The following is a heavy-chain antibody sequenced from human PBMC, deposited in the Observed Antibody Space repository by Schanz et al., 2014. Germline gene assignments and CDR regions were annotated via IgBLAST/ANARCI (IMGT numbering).Heavy chain of an antibody. Sequence: EVQLVESGGGLVKPGGSLRLSCAASGFTMRNEWMSWVRQAPGKGLEWVARIKSRIHGGTTDYAAPVKGRFTISRDDSKHTVYLQMDSLKTEATALYYCTTAHYSSNYETLDYWGQGTLVTVSS. CDR2: IKSRIHGGTT. CDR1: GFTMRNEW. CDR3: TTAHYSSNYETLDY. V-gene: IGHV3-15*01. J-gene: IGHJ4*02. D-gene: IGHD6-13*01.